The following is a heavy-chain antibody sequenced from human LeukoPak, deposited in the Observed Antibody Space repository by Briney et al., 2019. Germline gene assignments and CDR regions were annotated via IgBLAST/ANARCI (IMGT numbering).Heavy chain of an antibody. CDR1: GFSFSNNA. J-gene: IGHJ4*02. CDR3: ARVARDYDFWSGLDH. D-gene: IGHD3-3*01. V-gene: IGHV3-64*02. Sequence: GGSLRLSCAASGFSFSNNAMHWVRQAPGKGLEFVSVISSNGGSIYYADSVRDRFTISRDNSKNTLYLQMGSLRAEDMAVYYCARVARDYDFWSGLDHWGQGTLVTVSS. CDR2: ISSNGGSI.